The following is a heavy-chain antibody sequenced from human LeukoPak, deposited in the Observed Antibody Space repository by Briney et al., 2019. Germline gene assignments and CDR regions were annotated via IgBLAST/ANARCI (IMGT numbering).Heavy chain of an antibody. CDR3: ARVYGSEIDY. D-gene: IGHD3-10*01. Sequence: PGGSLRLSCAASGFGFGSYNMYWVRQAPGKGLEWVTLISFDGNDKKYADSVKGRFTVSRDNSRNTLFLQMNSLRPEDTAVYYCARVYGSEIDYWGQGTLVTVPS. CDR2: ISFDGNDK. V-gene: IGHV3-30*03. J-gene: IGHJ4*02. CDR1: GFGFGSYN.